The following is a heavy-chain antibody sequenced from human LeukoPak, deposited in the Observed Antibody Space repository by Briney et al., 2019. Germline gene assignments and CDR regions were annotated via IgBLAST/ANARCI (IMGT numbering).Heavy chain of an antibody. CDR1: GFTLSNYA. CDR3: VKCYSGFGGVNDY. D-gene: IGHD3-16*01. Sequence: GGSLRLTCSASGFTLSNYAMHWIRQAPGKGLEYISAITTNEATYYTDSVKGRFTISRDNTKNTLDLQMSSLRAEDTAVYYCVKCYSGFGGVNDYWGQGTVVTVSS. J-gene: IGHJ4*02. V-gene: IGHV3-64D*06. CDR2: ITTNEAT.